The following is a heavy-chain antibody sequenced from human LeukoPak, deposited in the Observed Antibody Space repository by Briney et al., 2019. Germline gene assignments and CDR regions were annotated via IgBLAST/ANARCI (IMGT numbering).Heavy chain of an antibody. J-gene: IGHJ4*02. CDR2: ISAYNGYT. Sequence: ASVKVSCKASGCIFTSSGISWVRQAPGQGLEWMGWISAYNGYTNYAQMFQDRVTMTTDTSTTTAYMELRSLRSDDTAVYYCARSKGPYYYDRSGYRDYWGQGTLVTVSS. CDR1: GCIFTSSG. CDR3: ARSKGPYYYDRSGYRDY. V-gene: IGHV1-18*01. D-gene: IGHD3-22*01.